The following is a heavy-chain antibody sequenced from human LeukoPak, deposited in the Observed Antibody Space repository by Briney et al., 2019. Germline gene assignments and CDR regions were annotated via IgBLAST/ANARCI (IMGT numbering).Heavy chain of an antibody. CDR2: VYYSGST. CDR3: AVWMTAGTRRFVY. V-gene: IGHV4-39*01. CDR1: GGSISSTTNF. D-gene: IGHD6-13*01. J-gene: IGHJ4*02. Sequence: SETLSLTSTVSGGSISSTTNFWAWIRQPPGKGLKWIGSVYYSGSTHHNPSLKSRVTISVDTSKNQFSLNLSSVAAADTAVYYCAVWMTAGTRRFVYWGQGTLVAVSS.